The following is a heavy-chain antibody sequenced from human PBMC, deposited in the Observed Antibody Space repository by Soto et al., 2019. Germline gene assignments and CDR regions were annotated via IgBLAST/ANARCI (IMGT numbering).Heavy chain of an antibody. V-gene: IGHV3-23*01. CDR1: GFTFTSNA. CDR3: AKSPRPVIIEVDY. Sequence: PGGSLILSCAASGFTFTSNAMSWVRQAPGKGLEWVSAISGSGGSTYYVDSVKGRFTISRDNSKNTLYLQLNSRRAEATAVYYCAKSPRPVIIEVDYWGQGTLVTVSS. J-gene: IGHJ4*02. CDR2: ISGSGGST. D-gene: IGHD3-10*01.